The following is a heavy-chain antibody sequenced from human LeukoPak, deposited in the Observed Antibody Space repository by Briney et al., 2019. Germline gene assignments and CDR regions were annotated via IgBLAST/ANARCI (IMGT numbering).Heavy chain of an antibody. V-gene: IGHV4-61*02. D-gene: IGHD6-6*01. CDR1: GGSISSGSYY. CDR3: ARTLYSSSSSPFDY. Sequence: PSETLSLTCTVSGGSISSGSYYWSWIRQPAGKGLEWIGRIYTSGSTNYNPSLKSRVTISVDTSKNQFSLKLSSVTAADTAVYYCARTLYSSSSSPFDYWGQGTLVTVSS. J-gene: IGHJ4*02. CDR2: IYTSGST.